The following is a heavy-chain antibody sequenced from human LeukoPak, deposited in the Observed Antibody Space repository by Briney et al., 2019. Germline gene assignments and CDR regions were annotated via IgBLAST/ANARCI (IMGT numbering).Heavy chain of an antibody. Sequence: GGSLRLSCAASGFTVSSNYMSWVRQAPGKGLEWVANIKEDGSEKYYGDSVKGRFTISRDNAKNSLYLQMNSLRAEDTAVYYCARDLSYYGMDVWGQGTTVTVSS. J-gene: IGHJ6*02. CDR1: GFTVSSNY. CDR2: IKEDGSEK. CDR3: ARDLSYYGMDV. V-gene: IGHV3-7*01.